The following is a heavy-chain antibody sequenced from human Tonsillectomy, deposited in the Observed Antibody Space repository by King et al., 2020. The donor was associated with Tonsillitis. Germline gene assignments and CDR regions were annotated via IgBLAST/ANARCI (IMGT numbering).Heavy chain of an antibody. CDR1: GFTFSSYG. Sequence: VQLVESGGGVVQPGRSLRLSCAASGFTFSSYGMHWVRQAPGKGLEWVAVIWYDGSNKYYADSVKGRFTISRDNSKNTLYLQMNSLRAEDTAVYYCARDRRVDLGGSSIRGIDYWGQGTLVTVSS. D-gene: IGHD3-16*01. V-gene: IGHV3-33*08. J-gene: IGHJ4*02. CDR3: ARDRRVDLGGSSIRGIDY. CDR2: IWYDGSNK.